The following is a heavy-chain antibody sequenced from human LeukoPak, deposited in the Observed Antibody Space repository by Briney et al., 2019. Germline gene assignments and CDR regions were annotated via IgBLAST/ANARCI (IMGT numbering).Heavy chain of an antibody. CDR2: INWHGGST. D-gene: IGHD3-22*01. J-gene: IGHJ5*02. CDR1: GFTLDDYG. CDR3: ARGPQSYYYDSWFDP. Sequence: GGSLSLSCAASGFTLDDYGMSGVRPAAGKGLDWVSGINWHGGSTGYAASVTGRFTISRDNAKNSLYLQMNSLRAEDTALHYCARGPQSYYYDSWFDPWGQGTLVTVSS. V-gene: IGHV3-20*04.